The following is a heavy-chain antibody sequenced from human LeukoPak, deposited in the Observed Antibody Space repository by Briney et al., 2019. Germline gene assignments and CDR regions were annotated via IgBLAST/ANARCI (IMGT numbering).Heavy chain of an antibody. CDR3: ARGSSDSGYSNYYYGMDV. CDR1: GGTFSSYA. V-gene: IGHV1-69*04. J-gene: IGHJ6*02. D-gene: IGHD3-22*01. Sequence: VASVKVSCKASGGTFSSYAISWVRQAPGQGLEWMGRIIPILGLANYAQKFQGRVTITADKSTSTAYMELSSLRSENTAVYYCARGSSDSGYSNYYYGMDVWGQGTTVTVSS. CDR2: IIPILGLA.